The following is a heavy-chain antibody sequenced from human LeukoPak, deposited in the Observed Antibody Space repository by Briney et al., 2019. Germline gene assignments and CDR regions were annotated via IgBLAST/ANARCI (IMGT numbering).Heavy chain of an antibody. CDR2: ISYDGSNE. J-gene: IGHJ4*02. CDR3: ARDLDYYGSGTDY. V-gene: IGHV3-30*04. D-gene: IGHD3-10*01. Sequence: GGSLRLSCTASGFTFSSYVMHWVRQAPGKGLEWVAIISYDGSNEYYADSVKGRFTISRDNSKNTLYLQMNSLRAEDTAVYYCARDLDYYGSGTDYWGQGTLVTVSS. CDR1: GFTFSSYV.